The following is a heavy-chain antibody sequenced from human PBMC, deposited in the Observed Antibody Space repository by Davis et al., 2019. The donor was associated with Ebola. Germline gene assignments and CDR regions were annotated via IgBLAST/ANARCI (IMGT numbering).Heavy chain of an antibody. CDR1: GYTFTSHG. CDR3: ARDVGRYCGGDCYWNF. CDR2: ISAYNGNT. Sequence: ASVKVSCKASGYTFTSHGISWVRQAPGQGLEWMGWISAYNGNTIYAEKLQGRVTMITDTSTSTAYMELRSLRYDDTAVYYCARDVGRYCGGDCYWNFWGQGTLVTVSS. D-gene: IGHD2-21*02. J-gene: IGHJ4*02. V-gene: IGHV1-18*01.